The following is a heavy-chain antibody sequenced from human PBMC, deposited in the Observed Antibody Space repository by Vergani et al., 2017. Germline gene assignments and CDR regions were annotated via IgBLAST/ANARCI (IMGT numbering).Heavy chain of an antibody. CDR2: ISASGGST. Sequence: VQLVESGGGEVQPGRSLRLSCSAAGFPFSDCGVHWVRQAPGKGLEWVSGISASGGSTYYTDSVKGRFIISRDISKNTLYLQMSSLRADDTAVYYCAKDRPRDWETPLFLFDYWGQGTLVAVSS. J-gene: IGHJ4*02. V-gene: IGHV3-23*04. CDR3: AKDRPRDWETPLFLFDY. D-gene: IGHD1-26*01. CDR1: GFPFSDCG.